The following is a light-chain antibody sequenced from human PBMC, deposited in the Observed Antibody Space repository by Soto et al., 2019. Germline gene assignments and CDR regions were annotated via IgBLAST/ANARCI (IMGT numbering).Light chain of an antibody. CDR1: QSISSNY. CDR3: QKYGSSGYT. Sequence: IVLTQSPGTLSLSPGERATLSCRASQSISSNYIAWYQQKPGQAPRLLIYGASSRATGVPDRFSGSGSGTDFTLTISRLEPEDFAVYYCQKYGSSGYTFGQGTKLEIK. CDR2: GAS. V-gene: IGKV3-20*01. J-gene: IGKJ2*01.